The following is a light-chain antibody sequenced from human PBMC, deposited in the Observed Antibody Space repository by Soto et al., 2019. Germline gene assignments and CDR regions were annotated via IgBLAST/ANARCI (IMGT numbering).Light chain of an antibody. CDR3: QHHPSL. V-gene: IGKV3-20*01. CDR2: GAS. J-gene: IGKJ1*01. Sequence: EIVLTQSPGTLSLSPGERATLSCRASQSVSSCYLAWDQQKPGQAPMLLIYGASSRATGIPDRFSGSVSGTVFKLTMSRVEPEDLAVYYCQHHPSLFGQGTKVEIK. CDR1: QSVSSCY.